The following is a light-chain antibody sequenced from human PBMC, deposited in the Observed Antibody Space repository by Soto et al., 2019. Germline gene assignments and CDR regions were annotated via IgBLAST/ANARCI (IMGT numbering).Light chain of an antibody. J-gene: IGKJ5*01. CDR3: QQRSNWPPIT. CDR1: QSVSTR. V-gene: IGKV1-5*02. Sequence: DIQMTQSPSSLSASVGDRFTIICRASQSVSTRLAWYQQKPGKAPKVLIYDASSWAGGVPSRFSGSGSGTDFTLTISSLEPEDFAVYYCQQRSNWPPITFGQGTRLEIK. CDR2: DAS.